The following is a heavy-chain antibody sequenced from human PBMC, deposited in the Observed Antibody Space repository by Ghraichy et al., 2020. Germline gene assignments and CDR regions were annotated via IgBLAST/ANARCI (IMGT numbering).Heavy chain of an antibody. CDR2: ISATGLDT. CDR3: AKDPRRDLTGYYAQHNYYGMDV. D-gene: IGHD3-9*01. J-gene: IGHJ6*02. V-gene: IGHV3-23*01. Sequence: GGSLRLSCETSGFMFSSHAMSWVRRAPGKGLEWVSGISATGLDTYYADSVKGRVIISRDNSKSTMYLQMNSLRADDTAVYFCAKDPRRDLTGYYAQHNYYGMDVWGQWTTVTVSS. CDR1: GFMFSSHA.